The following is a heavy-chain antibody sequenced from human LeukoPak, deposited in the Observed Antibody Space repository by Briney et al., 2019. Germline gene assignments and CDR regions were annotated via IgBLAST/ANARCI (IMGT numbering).Heavy chain of an antibody. J-gene: IGHJ4*02. D-gene: IGHD3-9*01. CDR1: GGSISSYY. CDR3: ARVNDILTGYLSPPYYFDY. V-gene: IGHV4-59*01. Sequence: PSETLSLTCTVSGGSISSYYWSWIRQPPGKGLEWIGYIYYSGSTNYNPSLKSRVTISVDTSKNQFSLKLSSVTAADTAVYYCARVNDILTGYLSPPYYFDYWGQGTLVTVSS. CDR2: IYYSGST.